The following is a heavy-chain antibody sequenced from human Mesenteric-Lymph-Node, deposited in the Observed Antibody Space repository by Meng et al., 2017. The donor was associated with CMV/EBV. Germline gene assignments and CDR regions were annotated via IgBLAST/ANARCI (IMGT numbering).Heavy chain of an antibody. CDR2: IRYDGTNK. CDR3: AKDWRPSCSTSSCGFDY. Sequence: GESLKISCAASGFTFSSYGMHWVRQAPGKGLEWVTFIRYDGTNKYYADSVKGRFTISRDNSENTLYLQLNSLRAEDTAIYYCAKDWRPSCSTSSCGFDYWGQGTLVTVSS. J-gene: IGHJ4*02. V-gene: IGHV3-30*02. D-gene: IGHD2-2*01. CDR1: GFTFSSYG.